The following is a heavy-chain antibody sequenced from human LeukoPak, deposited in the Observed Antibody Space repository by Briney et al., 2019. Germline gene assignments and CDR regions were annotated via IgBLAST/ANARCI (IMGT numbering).Heavy chain of an antibody. CDR3: ARFDSGSYDAFDI. V-gene: IGHV1-69*01. D-gene: IGHD1-26*01. CDR2: IIPIFGTA. Sequence: SVKVSCKASGGTFSSYAISWVRQAPGQGLEWMGGIIPIFGTANYAQKFQGRVTITADESTSTAYMELSSLRSEDTAVYYCARFDSGSYDAFDIWGQGTMVTVSS. J-gene: IGHJ3*02. CDR1: GGTFSSYA.